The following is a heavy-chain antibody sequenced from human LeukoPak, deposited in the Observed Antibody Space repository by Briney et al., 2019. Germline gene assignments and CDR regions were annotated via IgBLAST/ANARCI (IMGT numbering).Heavy chain of an antibody. D-gene: IGHD4-17*01. V-gene: IGHV3-23*01. Sequence: HPGGSLRLSCAASGFSFSNYAMSWVRQAPGKWLEWVSGISGSGGSTYYADSVKGRFTISRDNSKNTLYLQMNSLRAEDTAVYYCAKCTTRNSHYPIDSWGQGTLVTVSS. J-gene: IGHJ5*01. CDR3: AKCTTRNSHYPIDS. CDR2: ISGSGGST. CDR1: GFSFSNYA.